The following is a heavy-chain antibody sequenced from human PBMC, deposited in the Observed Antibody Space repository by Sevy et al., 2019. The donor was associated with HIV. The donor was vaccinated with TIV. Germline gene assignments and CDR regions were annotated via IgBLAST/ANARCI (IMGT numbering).Heavy chain of an antibody. CDR1: GFTFSSYA. D-gene: IGHD4-17*01. Sequence: GGSLRLSCAASGFTFSSYAMHWVRQAPGKGLEWVALISYDGSNKYYADSVEGRFTISRDNSKNTLYLQMNSLRAEDTAVYYCARDQHDYGGNLRTGWFDPWGQGTLVTVSS. J-gene: IGHJ5*02. CDR2: ISYDGSNK. CDR3: ARDQHDYGGNLRTGWFDP. V-gene: IGHV3-30-3*01.